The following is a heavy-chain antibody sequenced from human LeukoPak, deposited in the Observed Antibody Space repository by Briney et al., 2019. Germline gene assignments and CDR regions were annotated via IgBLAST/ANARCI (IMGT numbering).Heavy chain of an antibody. Sequence: GGSLRLSCAASGFTFSSYAMHWVRQAPGKGLEWVAVISYDGSNKYYADSVKGRFTISRDNSKNTLYLQMNSLRAEDTAVYYCARVDDFWSGYTFDYWGQGTLVTVSS. V-gene: IGHV3-30-3*01. CDR2: ISYDGSNK. CDR1: GFTFSSYA. J-gene: IGHJ4*02. D-gene: IGHD3-3*01. CDR3: ARVDDFWSGYTFDY.